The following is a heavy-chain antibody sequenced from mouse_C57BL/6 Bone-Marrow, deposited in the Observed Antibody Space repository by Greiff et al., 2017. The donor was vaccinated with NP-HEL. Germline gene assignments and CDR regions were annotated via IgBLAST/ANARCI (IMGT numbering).Heavy chain of an antibody. D-gene: IGHD1-1*01. CDR2: IRSKSNNYAT. CDR3: VRGSSYAMDY. V-gene: IGHV10-1*01. Sequence: DVMLVESGGGLVQPKGSLKLSCAASGFSFNTYAMNWVRRAPGKGLEWVSRIRSKSNNYATYYADSVKDRFTISRDDSESMLYLQMNNLKTEDTAMYYCVRGSSYAMDYWGQGTSVTVSS. J-gene: IGHJ4*01. CDR1: GFSFNTYA.